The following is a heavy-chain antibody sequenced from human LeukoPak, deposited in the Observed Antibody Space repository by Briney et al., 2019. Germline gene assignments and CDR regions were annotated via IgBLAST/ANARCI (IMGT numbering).Heavy chain of an antibody. CDR1: GFTFDDYA. CDR3: AKGRVGTNGVLEH. Sequence: GGSLRLSCAASGFTFDDYAMSWVRQVPGMGLEWVSTIGVSGGSTNYADSVRGRFTISRDNSKNTLYLQINSLRADDTAVYYCAKGRVGTNGVLEHWGQGTLVTVSS. CDR2: IGVSGGST. V-gene: IGHV3-23*01. J-gene: IGHJ1*01. D-gene: IGHD1-26*01.